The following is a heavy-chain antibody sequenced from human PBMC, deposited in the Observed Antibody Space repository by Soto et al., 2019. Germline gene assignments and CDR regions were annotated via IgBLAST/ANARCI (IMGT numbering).Heavy chain of an antibody. V-gene: IGHV3-30-3*01. D-gene: IGHD3-3*01. CDR1: GFTFSSYA. CDR3: ARDGSYDFWSGYYSVYYYYGMDV. J-gene: IGHJ6*02. Sequence: QVQLVASGGGVVQPGRSLRLSCAASGFTFSSYAMHWVRQAPGKGLEWVAVISYDGSNKYYADSVKGRFTISRDNSKNTLYLQMNSLRAEDTAVYYCARDGSYDFWSGYYSVYYYYGMDVWGQGTTVTVSS. CDR2: ISYDGSNK.